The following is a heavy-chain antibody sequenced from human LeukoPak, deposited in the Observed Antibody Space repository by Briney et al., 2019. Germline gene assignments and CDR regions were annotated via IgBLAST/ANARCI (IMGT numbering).Heavy chain of an antibody. CDR3: VRSSGFPDY. D-gene: IGHD3-22*01. CDR1: GFTLSNYW. CDR2: ITSDGSST. V-gene: IGHV3-74*01. J-gene: IGHJ4*02. Sequence: GGSLRLSCAASGFTLSNYWMHWVRQAPGKGLVWVSRITSDGSSTNYADSVKGRFTISRDNAKNTLYLQMNCLRAEDTAVYYCVRSSGFPDYWGQGTLVTVSS.